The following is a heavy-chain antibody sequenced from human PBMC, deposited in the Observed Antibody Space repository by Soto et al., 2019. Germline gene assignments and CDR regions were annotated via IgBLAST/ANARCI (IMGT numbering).Heavy chain of an antibody. CDR2: IYYSGST. J-gene: IGHJ5*01. D-gene: IGHD5-18*01. CDR1: GGSVSSGSYY. Sequence: SETLSLTCTVSGGSVSSGSYYWSWIRQPPGKGLEWIGYIYYSGSTNYNPSLKSRVTISVDTSKNQFSLKLSSVTAADTDVYYCARRWGYMYNWLASSEQGTLVRVSA. V-gene: IGHV4-61*01. CDR3: ARRWGYMYNWLAS.